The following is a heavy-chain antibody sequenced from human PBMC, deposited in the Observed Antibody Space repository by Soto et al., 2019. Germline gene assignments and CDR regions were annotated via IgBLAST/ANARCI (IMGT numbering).Heavy chain of an antibody. V-gene: IGHV3-30*18. J-gene: IGHJ4*02. CDR1: GFTFSSYG. CDR2: ISYDGSNK. Sequence: GGSLRLSCAASGFTFSSYGMHWVRQAPGKGLEWVAVISYDGSNKYYADSVKGRFTISRDNSKNTLYLQMNSLRAEDTAVYYCAKDQDYYDSSGYYLLDYWGQRTLVTVSS. CDR3: AKDQDYYDSSGYYLLDY. D-gene: IGHD3-22*01.